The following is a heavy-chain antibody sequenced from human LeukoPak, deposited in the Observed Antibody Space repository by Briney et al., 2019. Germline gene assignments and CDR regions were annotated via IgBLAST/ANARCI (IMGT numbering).Heavy chain of an antibody. CDR1: GFTFSSYG. J-gene: IGHJ4*02. D-gene: IGHD2-2*01. CDR2: IRYDGSNK. CDR3: ARDLRCSSTSCSSI. Sequence: GGSLRLSCAASGFTFSSYGIHWVRQAPGKGLEWVAFIRYDGSNKYYADSVKGRLTISRDNTKNSLYLQMNSLRAEDTALYYCARDLRCSSTSCSSIWGQGTLVTVSS. V-gene: IGHV3-30*02.